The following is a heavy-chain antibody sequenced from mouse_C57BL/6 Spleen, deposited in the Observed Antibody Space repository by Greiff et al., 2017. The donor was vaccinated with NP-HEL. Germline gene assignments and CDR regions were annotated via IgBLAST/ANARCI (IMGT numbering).Heavy chain of an antibody. CDR3: ARSSPSFFDY. CDR1: GFTFTDYY. Sequence: EVQGVESGGGLVQPGGSLSLSCAASGFTFTDYYMRWVRQPPGKALEWLGFIRNKANGYTTEYSASVKGRFTISRDNTQSILYLQMNALRAEDSATYYCARSSPSFFDYWGQGTTLTVSS. CDR2: IRNKANGYTT. V-gene: IGHV7-3*01. J-gene: IGHJ2*01.